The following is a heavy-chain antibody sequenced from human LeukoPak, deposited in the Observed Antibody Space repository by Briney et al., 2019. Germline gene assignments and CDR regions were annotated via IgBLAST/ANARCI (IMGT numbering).Heavy chain of an antibody. CDR1: GGSISSYY. D-gene: IGHD3-9*01. CDR2: IHYTGAT. J-gene: IGHJ4*02. V-gene: IGHV4-59*12. CDR3: TRGNILSGYCFDF. Sequence: SETLSLTCTVSGGSISSYYWSWIRQPPGKGLEWVGEIHYTGATSYNPSLKSRATISIETSKNQVSLRLSSVTAADTVVYYCTRGNILSGYCFDFWGQGALVTVSS.